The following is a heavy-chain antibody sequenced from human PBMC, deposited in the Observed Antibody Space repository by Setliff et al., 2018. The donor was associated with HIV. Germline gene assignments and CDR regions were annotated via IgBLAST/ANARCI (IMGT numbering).Heavy chain of an antibody. CDR2: MQHSGRT. D-gene: IGHD6-13*01. V-gene: IGHV4-34*01. Sequence: KTSETLSLTCAVYGGSFSGYCWSWIRQPPGKGLEWIGEMQHSGRTNYNPSLRSRVTTSVDTSKSQLSLKLSSVTAADTAVYYCARVSCSSWYSIPLYYYYSMDVWGKGTTVTVSS. J-gene: IGHJ6*03. CDR1: GGSFSGYC. CDR3: ARVSCSSWYSIPLYYYYSMDV.